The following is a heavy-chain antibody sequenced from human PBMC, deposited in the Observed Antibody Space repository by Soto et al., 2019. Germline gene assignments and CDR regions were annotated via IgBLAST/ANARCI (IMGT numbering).Heavy chain of an antibody. J-gene: IGHJ4*02. V-gene: IGHV3-23*01. CDR1: GFTFSSYA. D-gene: IGHD1-26*01. CDR3: ARRGSGSYYDY. Sequence: EVQLLESGGGLVQPGGSLRLSCAASGFTFSSYAMRWVRQAPVKGLEWVSAISGSGGSSYYADSGKGRFTISRGNSKNTPYLQMNSLIAEDTAVYYCARRGSGSYYDYWGQGTLVTVYS. CDR2: ISGSGGSS.